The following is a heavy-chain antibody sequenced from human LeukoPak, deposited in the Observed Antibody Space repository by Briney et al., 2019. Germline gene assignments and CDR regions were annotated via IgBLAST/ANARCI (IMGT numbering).Heavy chain of an antibody. V-gene: IGHV1-8*01. CDR3: ATSGGDYVWGSYRSRYFQH. CDR2: MNPNSGNT. J-gene: IGHJ1*01. D-gene: IGHD3-16*02. CDR1: GYTFTSYD. Sequence: GASVKVSCKASGYTFTSYDINWVRQATGQGLEWMGWMNPNSGNTGYAQKFQGRVTMTRNTSISTAYMELSSLRSEDTAVYYCATSGGDYVWGSYRSRYFQHWGQGTLVTVSS.